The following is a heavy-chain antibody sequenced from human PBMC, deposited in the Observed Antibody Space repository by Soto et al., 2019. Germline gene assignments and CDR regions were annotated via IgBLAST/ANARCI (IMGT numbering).Heavy chain of an antibody. CDR3: AKGVFSAYDRPDS. CDR2: INWAGTNT. D-gene: IGHD5-12*01. CDR1: GFTFDDYI. J-gene: IGHJ4*02. Sequence: EVHLVESGGVVVQPGGSLRLSCAASGFTFDDYIMHWVRQAPGKGLEWVSLINWAGTNTYYADSVKGRFTISRDNRKNSLYLQMSCIRSEDTALYYCAKGVFSAYDRPDSWGQGTLVTVSS. V-gene: IGHV3-43*01.